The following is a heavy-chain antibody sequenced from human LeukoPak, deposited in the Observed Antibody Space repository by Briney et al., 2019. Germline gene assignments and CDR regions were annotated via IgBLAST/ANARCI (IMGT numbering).Heavy chain of an antibody. CDR2: TSSSGSTI. CDR3: ARDDLRHGYWYYYYGMDV. CDR1: GFTFSDYY. J-gene: IGHJ6*02. D-gene: IGHD3-22*01. Sequence: GGSLRLSCAASGFTFSDYYMSWIRQAPGKGLEWVSYTSSSGSTIYYADSVKGRFTISRDNAKNSLYLQMNSLRAEDTAVYYCARDDLRHGYWYYYYGMDVWGQGTTVTVSS. V-gene: IGHV3-11*01.